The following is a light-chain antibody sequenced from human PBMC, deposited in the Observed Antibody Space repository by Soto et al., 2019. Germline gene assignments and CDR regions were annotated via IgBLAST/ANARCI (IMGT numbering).Light chain of an antibody. J-gene: IGKJ3*01. Sequence: DIVMTQSPLSLPVTPGEPASISCRSSQSLLHSNGYNYLDWYLQKPGQSPQLLIYLGSNRASGVPDRFSGSGSGTDFTLQSSRVEAEDVGVYYCMQALQTPFTFGPGTKVDIK. V-gene: IGKV2-28*01. CDR3: MQALQTPFT. CDR2: LGS. CDR1: QSLLHSNGYNY.